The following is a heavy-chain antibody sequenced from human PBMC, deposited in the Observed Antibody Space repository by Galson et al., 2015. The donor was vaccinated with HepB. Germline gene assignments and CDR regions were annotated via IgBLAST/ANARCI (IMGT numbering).Heavy chain of an antibody. Sequence: PALVKPTQTLTLTCTFSGFSLSTSGVGVGWIRQPPGKALEWLALIYWNDDKRYSPSLKSRLTITKDTSKNQVVLTMTNMDLVDTATYYCAHRGLRRKMAPAYYFGYWGQGTLVTVSS. J-gene: IGHJ4*02. CDR1: GFSLSTSGVG. CDR3: AHRGLRRKMAPAYYFGY. CDR2: IYWNDDK. V-gene: IGHV2-5*01. D-gene: IGHD5-24*01.